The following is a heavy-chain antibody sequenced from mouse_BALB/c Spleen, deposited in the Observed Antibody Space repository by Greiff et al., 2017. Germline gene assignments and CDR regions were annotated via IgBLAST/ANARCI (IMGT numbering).Heavy chain of an antibody. V-gene: IGHV6-6*02. Sequence: EVKLMESGGGLVQPGGSMKLSCVASGFTFSNYWMNWVRQSPEKGLEWVAEIRLKSNNYATHYAESVKGRFTISRDDSKSSVYLQMNNLRAEDTGIYYCTRGAYYYGYYFDYWGQGTTLTVSS. D-gene: IGHD1-1*01. CDR2: IRLKSNNYAT. J-gene: IGHJ2*01. CDR1: GFTFSNYW. CDR3: TRGAYYYGYYFDY.